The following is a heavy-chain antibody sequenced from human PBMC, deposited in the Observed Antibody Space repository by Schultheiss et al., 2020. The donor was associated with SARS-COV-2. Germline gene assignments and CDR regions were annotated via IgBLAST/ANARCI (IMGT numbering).Heavy chain of an antibody. CDR3: ARGSYYYDSSGYYYAEHTPDV. V-gene: IGHV1-69*13. D-gene: IGHD3-22*01. J-gene: IGHJ6*02. CDR2: IIPIFGTA. Sequence: SVKVSCKASGYTFTSYGISWVRQAPGQGLEWMGGIIPIFGTANYAQKFQGRVTITADESTSTAYMELSSLRSEDTAVYYCARGSYYYDSSGYYYAEHTPDVWGQGTTVTVSS. CDR1: GYTFTSYG.